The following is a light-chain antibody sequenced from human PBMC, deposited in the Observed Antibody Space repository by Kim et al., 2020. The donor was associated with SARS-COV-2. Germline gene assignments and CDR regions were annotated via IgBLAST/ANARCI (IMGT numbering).Light chain of an antibody. CDR1: QSVASNH. CDR3: QQYDNSPYT. Sequence: EIVLTQSPGTLSLSPGERATLSCRASQSVASNHIAWFQQKPGQTPRLLIYGTFSRVTGISDRFSASGSGTDFTLTISRLEPEDFAVYYCQQYDNSPYTFGQGTKLEI. CDR2: GTF. J-gene: IGKJ2*01. V-gene: IGKV3-20*01.